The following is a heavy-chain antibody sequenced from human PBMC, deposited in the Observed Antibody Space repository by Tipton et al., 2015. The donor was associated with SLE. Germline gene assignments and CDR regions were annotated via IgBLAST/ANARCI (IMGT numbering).Heavy chain of an antibody. CDR3: ARDPELSSFDI. J-gene: IGHJ3*02. V-gene: IGHV4-59*01. CDR1: GGSISRYY. D-gene: IGHD1-14*01. Sequence: TLSLTCTVSGGSISRYYWNWIRQPPGKGLEWIGYIYYSGSTNYNASLKSRVTISVDTSKNQFSLKLSSVTAADTAVYYCARDPELSSFDIRGQGTMVTVSS. CDR2: IYYSGST.